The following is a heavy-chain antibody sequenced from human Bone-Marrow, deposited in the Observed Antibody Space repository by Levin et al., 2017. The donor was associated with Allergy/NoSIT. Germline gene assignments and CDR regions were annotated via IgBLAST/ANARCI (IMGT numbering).Heavy chain of an antibody. J-gene: IGHJ6*03. V-gene: IGHV4-59*08. D-gene: IGHD2/OR15-2a*01. CDR1: DDSISDYY. CDR3: ARLRVPKIFSPRPRFHYYMDV. Sequence: SQTLSLTCTVSDDSISDYYWSWIRQPPGKGLEWIGYMSYSGSTSYNPSPKSRVTMSVDTSKNRCSLRLTSVTAAVTAISFCARLRVPKIFSPRPRFHYYMDVWGKGTTVAVSS. CDR2: MSYSGST.